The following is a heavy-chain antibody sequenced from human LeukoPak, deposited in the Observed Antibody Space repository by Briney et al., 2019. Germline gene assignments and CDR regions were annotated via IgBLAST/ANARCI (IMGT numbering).Heavy chain of an antibody. V-gene: IGHV1-3*01. D-gene: IGHD2-2*02. CDR3: ARAQCGSTSCYTKPRFDP. Sequence: ASVKVSCKASGYTFTSYAMHWVRQAPGQRLEWMGWINAGNGSTNYSQKFQGRVTITRDTSASTAYMELSSLRSEDTAVYYCARAQCGSTSCYTKPRFDPWGQGTLVTVSS. J-gene: IGHJ5*02. CDR2: INAGNGST. CDR1: GYTFTSYA.